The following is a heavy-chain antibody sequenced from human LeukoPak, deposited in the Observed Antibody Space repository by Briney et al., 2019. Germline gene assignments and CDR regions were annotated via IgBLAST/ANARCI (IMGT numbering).Heavy chain of an antibody. D-gene: IGHD3-22*01. CDR1: GLTVSTNY. CDR2: IYSGGNT. J-gene: IGHJ4*02. V-gene: IGHV3-66*02. CDR3: ARAGLDSSGQHPHDY. Sequence: GGSLRLSCAASGLTVSTNYMSWVRQVPGKGLEWVSVIYSGGNTACADSVKGRFTISRDNSKNTLSLQMNSLRVEDTAVYYCARAGLDSSGQHPHDYWGQGTLVTVSS.